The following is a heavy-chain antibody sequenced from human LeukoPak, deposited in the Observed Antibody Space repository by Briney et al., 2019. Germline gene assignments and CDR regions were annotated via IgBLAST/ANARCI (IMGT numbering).Heavy chain of an antibody. J-gene: IGHJ4*02. V-gene: IGHV4-34*01. Sequence: SETLSLTCAVYGGSFSGYYWSWIRQPPGKGLEWIGEINHSGSTNYNPSLKSRVTISVDTSKNQFSLKLSSVTAADTAVYYCAKVPRFYSSGWQFTGYYFDYWGQGTLVTVSS. CDR2: INHSGST. D-gene: IGHD6-19*01. CDR3: AKVPRFYSSGWQFTGYYFDY. CDR1: GGSFSGYY.